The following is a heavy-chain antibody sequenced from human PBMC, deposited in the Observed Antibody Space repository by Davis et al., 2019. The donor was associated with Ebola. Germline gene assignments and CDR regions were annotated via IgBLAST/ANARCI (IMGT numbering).Heavy chain of an antibody. CDR3: ARERFGTWDY. CDR2: IRAYNGNT. Sequence: ASAPVSCKASAYISTSHGISWVRQAPRQGLEWLGWIRAYNGNTKYTQKFQDRVTLTTDTSTGTAYMELRGLRSDDTPVYYCARERFGTWDYWGQGTLVTVSS. J-gene: IGHJ4*02. V-gene: IGHV1-18*04. D-gene: IGHD3-3*01. CDR1: AYISTSHG.